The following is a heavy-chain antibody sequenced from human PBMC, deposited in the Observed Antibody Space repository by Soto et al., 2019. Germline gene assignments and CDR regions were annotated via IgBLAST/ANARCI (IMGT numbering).Heavy chain of an antibody. CDR1: GFTFSDYV. CDR2: ISASGGSS. J-gene: IGHJ4*02. V-gene: IGHV3-23*01. CDR3: AKGEDYWSGFSPD. Sequence: PGGSLRLSCAASGFTFSDYVMSWVRQAPGKGLEWVSGISASGGSSYDVDSVRGRFTTSRDDSKNTLFLQMNSLTDEDTAVYYCAKGEDYWSGFSPDWGQGTLVTVSS. D-gene: IGHD3-3*01.